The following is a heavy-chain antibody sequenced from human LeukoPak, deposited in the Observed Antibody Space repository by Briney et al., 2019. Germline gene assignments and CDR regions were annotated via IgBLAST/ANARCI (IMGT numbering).Heavy chain of an antibody. V-gene: IGHV3-66*01. D-gene: IGHD3-16*02. J-gene: IGHJ4*02. CDR1: GISVSSNC. Sequence: PGGSLRLSCAASGISVSSNCMSWVCQAPGKGLQWVSVIYVDGSTYYADSVKGRITISRDNSRNTLYLQMNSLRAEDAAVYYCARDLATRQRTGLYDSWGQGALVTVSS. CDR2: IYVDGST. CDR3: ARDLATRQRTGLYDS.